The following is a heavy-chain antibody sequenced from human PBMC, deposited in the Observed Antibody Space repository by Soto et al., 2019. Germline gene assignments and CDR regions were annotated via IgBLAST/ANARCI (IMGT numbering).Heavy chain of an antibody. CDR3: ARDSRGIMFDP. V-gene: IGHV4-59*01. Sequence: SETLSLTCTVSGGSISSYYWSWIRQPPGKGLEWIGYIYYGGSTNYNPSLKSRVTISVDTSKNQFSLKLSSVTAADTAVYYCARDSRGIMFDPWGQGTLVTVSS. J-gene: IGHJ5*02. CDR1: GGSISSYY. D-gene: IGHD1-20*01. CDR2: IYYGGST.